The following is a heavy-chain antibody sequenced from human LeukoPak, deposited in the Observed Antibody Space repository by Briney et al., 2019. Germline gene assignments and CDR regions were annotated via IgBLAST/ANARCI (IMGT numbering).Heavy chain of an antibody. V-gene: IGHV3-15*01. CDR3: TTDLIGTYYDFPLDY. Sequence: GGSLRLSCAASGFTFSNAWMSWVRQAPGKGLEWVGRIKSKTDGGTTDYAAPVKGRFTISRDDSKNTLYLQMNRLKTEDTAVYYCTTDLIGTYYDFPLDYWGQGPLVTVSS. CDR2: IKSKTDGGTT. D-gene: IGHD3-3*01. CDR1: GFTFSNAW. J-gene: IGHJ4*02.